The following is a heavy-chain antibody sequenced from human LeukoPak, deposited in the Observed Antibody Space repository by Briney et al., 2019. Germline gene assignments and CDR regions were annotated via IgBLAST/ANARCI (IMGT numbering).Heavy chain of an antibody. Sequence: SETLSLTCTVSGGSISSSSYYWGWIRQPPGKGLEWIGSIYYSGSTYYNPSLKSRVTISVNTSKNQFSLKLSSVTAADTAVYYCARDSTVTKLFPDYWGQGTLVTVSS. J-gene: IGHJ4*02. CDR3: ARDSTVTKLFPDY. D-gene: IGHD4-17*01. V-gene: IGHV4-39*07. CDR2: IYYSGST. CDR1: GGSISSSSYY.